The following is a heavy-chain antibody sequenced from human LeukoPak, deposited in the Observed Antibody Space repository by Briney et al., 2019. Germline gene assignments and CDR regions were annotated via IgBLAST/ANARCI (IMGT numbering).Heavy chain of an antibody. D-gene: IGHD6-13*01. CDR1: GYTFTSYG. Sequence: ASVKVSCKASGYTFTSYGISWVRQAPGQGLEWMGWISACNGNTNYAQKLQGRVTMTTDTSTSTAYMELRSLRSDDTAVYYCARDSGSSWYENFDYWGQGTLVTVSS. J-gene: IGHJ4*02. CDR3: ARDSGSSWYENFDY. CDR2: ISACNGNT. V-gene: IGHV1-18*04.